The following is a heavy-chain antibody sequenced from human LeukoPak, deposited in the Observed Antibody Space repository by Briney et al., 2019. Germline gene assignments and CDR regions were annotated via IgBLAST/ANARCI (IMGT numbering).Heavy chain of an antibody. CDR3: ARDKSHLGLAAGEANFDY. CDR2: ISYDGSNK. D-gene: IGHD6-19*01. V-gene: IGHV3-30-3*01. J-gene: IGHJ4*02. CDR1: GFTFSSYA. Sequence: QPGRSLRLSCVASGFTFSSYAMHWVRQAPGKGLEWVAVISYDGSNKYYADSVEGRFTISRDNSKNTLYLQMNSLRAEDTAVYYCARDKSHLGLAAGEANFDYWGQGTLVTVSS.